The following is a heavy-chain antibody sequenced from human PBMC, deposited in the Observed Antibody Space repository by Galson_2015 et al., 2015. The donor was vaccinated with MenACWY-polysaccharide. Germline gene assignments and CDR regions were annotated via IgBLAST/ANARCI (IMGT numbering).Heavy chain of an antibody. V-gene: IGHV3-7*01. CDR3: AKGGPHIPAARPPYYYGMDV. Sequence: SLRLSCAASRFTFSSYWMSWVRQAPGKGLEWVANIKPDGSEKYYVDSVKGRFTISRDNAKNSLYLQMNSLRAEDTAVYYCAKGGPHIPAARPPYYYGMDVWGQGTTVTVSS. CDR1: RFTFSSYW. CDR2: IKPDGSEK. D-gene: IGHD6-6*01. J-gene: IGHJ6*02.